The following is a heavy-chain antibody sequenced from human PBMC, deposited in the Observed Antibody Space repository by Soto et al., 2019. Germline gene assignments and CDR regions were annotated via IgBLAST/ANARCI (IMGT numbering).Heavy chain of an antibody. V-gene: IGHV3-30*18. CDR1: GFTFSNYG. J-gene: IGHJ4*02. CDR3: AKDGAPRYCSGRSCHPAGAY. CDR2: ISHDGSNK. D-gene: IGHD2-15*01. Sequence: QVQLVESGGGVVQPGRSLRLSCAGSGFTFSNYGLHWVRQTPGKGLEWVAFISHDGSNKYYADSVKGRFTISGDSSKSTLYLQMDSLRVEDTAVYYCAKDGAPRYCSGRSCHPAGAYWGQGTLVTVSS.